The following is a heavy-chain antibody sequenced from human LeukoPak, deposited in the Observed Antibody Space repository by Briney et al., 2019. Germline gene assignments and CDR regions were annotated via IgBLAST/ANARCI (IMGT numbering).Heavy chain of an antibody. Sequence: GGSLRLSCAASGFPFTNYAMSWVRQTPGKGLEWVSATFGNGPDTYHADPVKGRFTVSRDNSRNTLYLQMNSLRVEDTAVYYCTKAPLRSCTGAFCYPFDYWGQGTLVTVSS. D-gene: IGHD2-8*02. V-gene: IGHV3-23*01. CDR3: TKAPLRSCTGAFCYPFDY. CDR2: TFGNGPDT. CDR1: GFPFTNYA. J-gene: IGHJ4*02.